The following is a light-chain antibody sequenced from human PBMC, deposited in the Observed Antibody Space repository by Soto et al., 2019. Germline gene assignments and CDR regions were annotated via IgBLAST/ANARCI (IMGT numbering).Light chain of an antibody. CDR1: QRVSSNF. Sequence: EIVLTQSPGSLSLSPGEEATLFCRASQRVSSNFFAWYQQKPGQAPRLLINGASTRATGIPDRFSGSGSGTDFTLTISRLEPEDFAVYYCQQYASSVTFGQGTKVEIK. V-gene: IGKV3-20*01. CDR3: QQYASSVT. J-gene: IGKJ1*01. CDR2: GAS.